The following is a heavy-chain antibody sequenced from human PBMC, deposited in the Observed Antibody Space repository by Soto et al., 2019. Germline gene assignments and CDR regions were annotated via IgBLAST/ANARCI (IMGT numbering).Heavy chain of an antibody. J-gene: IGHJ6*02. CDR3: AKSTGGTANGMGV. CDR2: ISWNSGTI. CDR1: GFSFDDYA. Sequence: EVQVVESGGGLVQPGRSLRLSCAASGFSFDDYAMHWVRQAPGKGLEWVSGISWNSGTIGYADSVKGRFTISRDNAKNSLYLQMTSLIAEDTALYYCAKSTGGTANGMGVWGQGTTVTVSS. D-gene: IGHD2-8*02. V-gene: IGHV3-9*01.